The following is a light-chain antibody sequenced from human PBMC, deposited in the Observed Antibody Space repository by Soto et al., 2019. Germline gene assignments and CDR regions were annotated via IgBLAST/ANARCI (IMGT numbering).Light chain of an antibody. CDR3: QHRGNWPLT. V-gene: IGKV3-11*01. CDR2: DAS. CDR1: QDIGRY. Sequence: ETVLTQSPATLSLSPGERATLSCRASQDIGRYLIWYQQKPGQAPRLLIHDASSRATGIPSRFSGSGSGTDFTLTISSLEPEDFAVYYCQHRGNWPLTFGGGTKVEI. J-gene: IGKJ4*01.